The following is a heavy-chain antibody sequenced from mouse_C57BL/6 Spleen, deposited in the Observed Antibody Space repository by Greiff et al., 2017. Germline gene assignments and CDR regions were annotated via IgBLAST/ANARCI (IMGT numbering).Heavy chain of an antibody. D-gene: IGHD3-3*01. CDR2: IYPGDGDT. J-gene: IGHJ1*03. CDR3: ARRGLEGGGYWYFDV. CDR1: GYAFSSSW. V-gene: IGHV1-82*01. Sequence: QVQLQQSGPELVKPGASVKISCKASGYAFSSSWMNWVKQRPGKGLEWIGRIYPGDGDTNYNGKFKGKATLTADKSSSTAYMQLSSLTSEDSAVYFCARRGLEGGGYWYFDVWGTGTTVTVSS.